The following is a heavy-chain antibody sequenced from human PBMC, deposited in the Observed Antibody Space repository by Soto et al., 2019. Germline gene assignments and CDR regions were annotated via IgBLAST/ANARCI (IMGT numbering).Heavy chain of an antibody. Sequence: ASVKVSCKASGGTFSTYTISWVRQAPGQGLEWMGRIIPILGTVNYAQKFQGRVTITADKSTGTAYMELTRLRSDDTAVYYCAGDPDSHYNDSHAYSYPWGQGTLVTVSS. V-gene: IGHV1-69*08. CDR1: GGTFSTYT. CDR2: IIPILGTV. D-gene: IGHD3-22*01. CDR3: AGDPDSHYNDSHAYSYP. J-gene: IGHJ5*02.